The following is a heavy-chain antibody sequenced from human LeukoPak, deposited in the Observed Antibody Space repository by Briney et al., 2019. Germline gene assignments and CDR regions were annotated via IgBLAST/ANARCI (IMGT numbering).Heavy chain of an antibody. CDR1: GYTFTSYA. Sequence: ASVKVSCKASGYTFTSYAMHWVRQAPGQRLEWMGWSNAGNGNTKYSQEFQGRVTITRDTSASTAYMELSSLRSEDMAVYYCARGYYDSSGYYYLGYWGQGTLVTVSS. CDR2: SNAGNGNT. CDR3: ARGYYDSSGYYYLGY. J-gene: IGHJ4*02. D-gene: IGHD3-22*01. V-gene: IGHV1-3*02.